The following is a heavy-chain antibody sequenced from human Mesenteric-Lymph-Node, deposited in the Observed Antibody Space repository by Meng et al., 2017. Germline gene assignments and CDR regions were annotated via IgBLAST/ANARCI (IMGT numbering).Heavy chain of an antibody. D-gene: IGHD5-12*01. J-gene: IGHJ6*02. CDR1: GFTFSSYA. Sequence: GESLKISCAASGFTFSSYAMHWVRQAPGKGLEWVAVISYDGSNKYYADSVKGRFTISRDNSKNTLYLQMNSLRAEDTAVYYCARDRSQGYEPYYYYYGMDVWGQGTTVTVSS. CDR3: ARDRSQGYEPYYYYYGMDV. CDR2: ISYDGSNK. V-gene: IGHV3-30*01.